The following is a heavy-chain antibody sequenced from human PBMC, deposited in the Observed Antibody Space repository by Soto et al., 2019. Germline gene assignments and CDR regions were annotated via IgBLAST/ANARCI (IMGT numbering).Heavy chain of an antibody. J-gene: IGHJ6*02. CDR1: GFTASSNY. V-gene: IGHV3-53*01. D-gene: IGHD3-3*01. CDR2: IYSGGST. CDR3: ARDRYYDFWSGSFGMDV. Sequence: HLGGSLRLSCAASGFTASSNYMSWVRQAPGKGLEWVSVIYSGGSTYYADSVKGRFTISRDNSKNTLYLQMNSLRAEDTAVYYCARDRYYDFWSGSFGMDVWGQGTTVTVSS.